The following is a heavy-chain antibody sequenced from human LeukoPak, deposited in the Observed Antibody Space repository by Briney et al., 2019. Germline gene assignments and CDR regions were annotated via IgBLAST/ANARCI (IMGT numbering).Heavy chain of an antibody. D-gene: IGHD3-9*01. J-gene: IGHJ3*02. V-gene: IGHV4-39*07. CDR1: GGSISSSSYY. CDR2: IYYSGST. CDR3: ARDLSYYDILTGLDAFDI. Sequence: SETLSLTCTVSGGSISSSSYYWGWIRQPPGKGLEWIGSIYYSGSTYYNPSLKSRVTISVDTSKNQFSLKLSSVTAADTAVYYCARDLSYYDILTGLDAFDIWGQGTMVTVSS.